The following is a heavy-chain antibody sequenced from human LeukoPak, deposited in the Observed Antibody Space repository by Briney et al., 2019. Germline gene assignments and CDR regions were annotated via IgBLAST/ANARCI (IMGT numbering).Heavy chain of an antibody. J-gene: IGHJ4*02. CDR1: GFTFSSYT. Sequence: PGGSLRLSCVASGFTFSSYTMNWVRQAPGKGLEWVSIISSGSSYIHYADSVKGRFTISRDNAKNSLYLQMNSLRAEDTAVYYCARVDGSGSFPDYWGQGTLVTVSS. CDR2: ISSGSSYI. CDR3: ARVDGSGSFPDY. D-gene: IGHD3-10*01. V-gene: IGHV3-21*01.